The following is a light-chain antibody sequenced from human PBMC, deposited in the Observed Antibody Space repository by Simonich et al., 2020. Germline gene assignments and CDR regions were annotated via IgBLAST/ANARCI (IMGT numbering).Light chain of an antibody. J-gene: IGLJ2*01. Sequence: QSALTQPASVSGSPGQSITISCTQTSSDVGRYNYVSWYQQHPGKTPKLMLYDVIKRPSGVSNRFSGSKSGNTASLTISGLQAEDEADYYCSSYTSSSAVVFGGGTKLTVL. CDR2: DVI. CDR1: SSDVGRYNY. CDR3: SSYTSSSAVV. V-gene: IGLV2-14*01.